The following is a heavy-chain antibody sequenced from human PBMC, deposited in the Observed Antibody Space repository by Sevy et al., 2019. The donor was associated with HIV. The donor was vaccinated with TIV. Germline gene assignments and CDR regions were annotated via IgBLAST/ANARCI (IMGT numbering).Heavy chain of an antibody. D-gene: IGHD1-26*01. V-gene: IGHV3-23*01. CDR1: GFTLRSYA. CDR3: AKEYYYFDL. CDR2: ISGSGGST. Sequence: GGSLRLSCAASGFTLRSYAMSWVRQAPGKGLEWVAGISGSGGSTKFANSVKGRFTISRDNSKNTLYLQMNSLRAEDTAVYYCAKEYYYFDLWGRGTLVTVSS. J-gene: IGHJ2*01.